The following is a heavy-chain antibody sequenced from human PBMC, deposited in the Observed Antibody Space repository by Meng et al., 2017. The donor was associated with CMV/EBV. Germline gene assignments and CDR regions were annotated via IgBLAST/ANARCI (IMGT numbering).Heavy chain of an antibody. J-gene: IGHJ5*02. Sequence: GGSLRLSCAASGFTFINAWMSWVRQAPGKGLEWVGRIKSKIDGGTTDYAAPLKGRFTISRDDSANMVYLQMDTLKTEDTAVYYCTTLALGWEILTPTWFDPWGQGTLVTVSS. CDR2: IKSKIDGGTT. D-gene: IGHD1-26*01. CDR3: TTLALGWEILTPTWFDP. CDR1: GFTFINAW. V-gene: IGHV3-15*01.